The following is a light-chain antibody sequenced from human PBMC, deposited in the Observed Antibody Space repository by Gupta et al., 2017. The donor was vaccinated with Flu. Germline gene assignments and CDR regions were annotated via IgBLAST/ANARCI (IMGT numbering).Light chain of an antibody. CDR3: QQYDGWPLIP. Sequence: ASQNVNTNLAWYQQKPGQAPRLLIYAASLGDTGIPVRFSGSGSRTNFTLPIRSLQSEDFVLYFCQQYDGWPLIPFGRGTRLEIK. CDR2: AAS. J-gene: IGKJ5*01. CDR1: QNVNTN. V-gene: IGKV3-15*01.